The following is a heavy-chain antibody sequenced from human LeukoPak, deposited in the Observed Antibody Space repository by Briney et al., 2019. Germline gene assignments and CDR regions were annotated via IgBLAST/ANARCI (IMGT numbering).Heavy chain of an antibody. CDR1: GGSFSGYY. D-gene: IGHD3-22*01. J-gene: IGHJ3*02. CDR2: INHSGST. V-gene: IGHV4-34*01. CDR3: ARGYDSSGYPIRGSDAFDI. Sequence: PSETLSLTCAVYGGSFSGYYWSWIRQPPGKGLEWIGEINHSGSTNYNPSLKSRVTISVDTSKNQFSLKLSSVTAADTAVYYCARGYDSSGYPIRGSDAFDIWGQGTMVTVSS.